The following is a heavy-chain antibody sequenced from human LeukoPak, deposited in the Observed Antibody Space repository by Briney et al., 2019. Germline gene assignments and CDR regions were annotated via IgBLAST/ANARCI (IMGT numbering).Heavy chain of an antibody. CDR3: AKAMCGAVDH. CDR2: ITWNSRTL. Sequence: SGGSLRLSCAASGFSFDDYAMYWVRQAPGKGLEWVSGITWNSRTLGYADSVKGRFIISRDNAKNSLYLQMNSLRTEETALYYCAKAMCGAVDHWGQGTLVTVSS. CDR1: GFSFDDYA. V-gene: IGHV3-9*01. J-gene: IGHJ4*02. D-gene: IGHD2-21*01.